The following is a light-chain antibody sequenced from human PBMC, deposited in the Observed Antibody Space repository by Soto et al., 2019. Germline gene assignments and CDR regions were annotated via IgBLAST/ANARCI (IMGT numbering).Light chain of an antibody. Sequence: DIQMTQSPSTLSATAGDRATITCRASQSVSSCLAWYQQKPGKAPKLLIYDASNLESGVPSRFSGSGSGTEFTLTTSSLQPEDFATYYCQQYNSYPWNFGQGTQVDIK. CDR3: QQYNSYPWN. V-gene: IGKV1-5*01. CDR1: QSVSSC. J-gene: IGKJ1*01. CDR2: DAS.